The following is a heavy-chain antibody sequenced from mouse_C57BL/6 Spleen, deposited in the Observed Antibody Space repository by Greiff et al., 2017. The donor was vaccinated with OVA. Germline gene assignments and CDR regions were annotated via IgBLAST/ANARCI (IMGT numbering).Heavy chain of an antibody. CDR3: TRGYDGYYLDY. CDR1: GFTFSSYA. D-gene: IGHD2-3*01. V-gene: IGHV5-9-1*02. CDR2: ISSGGDYI. J-gene: IGHJ4*01. Sequence: EVQGVESGEGLVKPGGSLKLSCAASGFTFSSYAMSWVRQTPEKRLEWVAYISSGGDYIYYADTVKGRFTISRDNARNTLYLQMSSLKSEDTAMYYCTRGYDGYYLDYWGQGTSVTVSS.